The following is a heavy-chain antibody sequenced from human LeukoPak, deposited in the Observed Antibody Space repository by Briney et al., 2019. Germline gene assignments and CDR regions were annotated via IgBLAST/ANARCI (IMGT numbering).Heavy chain of an antibody. V-gene: IGHV1-3*01. CDR1: GYTFTSYA. CDR3: ARADILTGSLDY. Sequence: ASVKVSCKASGYTFTSYAMHWVRQAPGQRLEWMGWINAGNGNTKYSQKFQGRVTITRDTSASTAYMELISLRSEDTAVYYCARADILTGSLDYWGQGTLVTVSS. CDR2: INAGNGNT. J-gene: IGHJ4*02. D-gene: IGHD3-9*01.